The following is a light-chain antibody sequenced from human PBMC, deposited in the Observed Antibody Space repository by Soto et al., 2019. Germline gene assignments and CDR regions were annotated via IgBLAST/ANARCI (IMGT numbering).Light chain of an antibody. J-gene: IGKJ4*01. CDR2: TVS. CDR1: QNIGRN. V-gene: IGKV1-39*01. CDR3: QQCYSIPLT. Sequence: DIQMTQSPSSLSTSVGDRVTITCRASQNIGRNLNWYQQKPGKAPKLLIYTVSNLQTGVPLRFSGRGSGTEFTLTISALQPEDFATYYCQQCYSIPLTFGGRTTVDIK.